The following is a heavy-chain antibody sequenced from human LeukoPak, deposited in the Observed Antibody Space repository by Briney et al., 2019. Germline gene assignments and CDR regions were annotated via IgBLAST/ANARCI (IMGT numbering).Heavy chain of an antibody. CDR3: ASGGLGARKYYSDPFHY. J-gene: IGHJ4*02. V-gene: IGHV3-53*01. CDR2: IYSAGST. CDR1: GFTVSSNY. D-gene: IGHD3-10*01. Sequence: PGGSLRLSCAASGFTVSSNYMSWVRQAPGKGLEWVSIIYSAGSTYYADSARGRFTISRDNSKNTVFLQMNTLRAEDTAVYYCASGGLGARKYYSDPFHYWGQGTLVTVSS.